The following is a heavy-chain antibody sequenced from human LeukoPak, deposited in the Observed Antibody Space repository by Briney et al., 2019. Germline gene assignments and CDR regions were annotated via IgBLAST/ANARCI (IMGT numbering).Heavy chain of an antibody. CDR2: INSDGSST. CDR1: GFTFSSYW. CDR3: ARWDYKEYYFDY. J-gene: IGHJ4*02. D-gene: IGHD4-4*01. Sequence: PGGSLRLSCAASGFTFSSYWMHWVRHAPGKGLVWVSRINSDGSSTSYADSVKGRFTISRDNAKNTLYLQMNSLRAEDTAVYYCARWDYKEYYFDYWGQGTLVTVSS. V-gene: IGHV3-74*01.